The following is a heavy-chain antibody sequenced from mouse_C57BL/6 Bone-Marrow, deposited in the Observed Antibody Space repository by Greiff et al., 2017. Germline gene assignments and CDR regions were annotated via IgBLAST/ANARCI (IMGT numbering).Heavy chain of an antibody. Sequence: VQLQQSGAELVKPGASVKLSCKASGYTFTAYTIHWVKQRYGKGLEWIGRFYPGSGSITYNEKFKDKATLTADKSSSTVYMELSRLTSENSAVYFCARHAVYYGNWLNFDYWGQGTTLTVSS. CDR1: GYTFTAYT. D-gene: IGHD2-1*01. CDR3: ARHAVYYGNWLNFDY. J-gene: IGHJ2*01. CDR2: FYPGSGSI. V-gene: IGHV1-62-2*01.